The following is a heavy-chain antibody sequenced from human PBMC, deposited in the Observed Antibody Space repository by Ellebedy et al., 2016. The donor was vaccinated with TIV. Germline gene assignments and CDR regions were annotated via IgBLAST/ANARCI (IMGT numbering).Heavy chain of an antibody. CDR3: LGNGYGDY. D-gene: IGHD5-12*01. Sequence: GESLKISXAVSGFTFSNAWMSWVRQAPGKGLEWVGRIRKTIDGGLTEYAAPVKGRFTISRDDSQNTLYLQMNSLKTEDTAVYYCLGNGYGDYWGQGTLVTVAS. V-gene: IGHV3-15*01. CDR2: IRKTIDGGLT. J-gene: IGHJ4*02. CDR1: GFTFSNAW.